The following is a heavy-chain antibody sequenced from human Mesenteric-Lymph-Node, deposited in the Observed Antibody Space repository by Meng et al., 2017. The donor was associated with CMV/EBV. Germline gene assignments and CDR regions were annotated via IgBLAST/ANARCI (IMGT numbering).Heavy chain of an antibody. Sequence: TCTFSRVSLSNSGVGVGWIRQPPGKALEWLALNYWNGDKSYSPSLKSRLTITKDTSKSQVVLTMTNMDPVDTATYYCAHSYPHLFDYWGQGTLVTVSS. CDR2: NYWNGDK. D-gene: IGHD2-21*01. CDR3: AHSYPHLFDY. V-gene: IGHV2-5*01. J-gene: IGHJ4*02. CDR1: RVSLSNSGVG.